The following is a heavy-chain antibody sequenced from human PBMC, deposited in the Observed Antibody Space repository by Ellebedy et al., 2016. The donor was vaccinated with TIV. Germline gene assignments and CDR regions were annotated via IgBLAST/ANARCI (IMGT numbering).Heavy chain of an antibody. J-gene: IGHJ4*02. CDR1: GYTFSMYA. D-gene: IGHD1-14*01. Sequence: AASVKVSCKASGYTFSMYAIHWVRQARGQSLEWMAWISVGSGNTKYSQKFQYRFTISWDTSAHTAYMDLNSLTSEDTAVYYCARSDRMYIDYWGQGTLVTVSS. CDR2: ISVGSGNT. V-gene: IGHV1-3*01. CDR3: ARSDRMYIDY.